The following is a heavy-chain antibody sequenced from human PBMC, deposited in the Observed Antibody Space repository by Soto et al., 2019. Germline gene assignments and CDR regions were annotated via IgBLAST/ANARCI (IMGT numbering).Heavy chain of an antibody. CDR2: ISAYNGNT. D-gene: IGHD3-10*01. Sequence: QVQLVQSGAEVKKPGASVKVSCKASGYTFTSYGISWVRQAPGQGLEWMGWISAYNGNTNYAQKLQGRVTMTTDTSTSRAYMELRSLRSDDTAVYYCARDYYGSGSYYNGYYYYYMDVWGKGTTVTVSS. CDR3: ARDYYGSGSYYNGYYYYYMDV. V-gene: IGHV1-18*01. J-gene: IGHJ6*03. CDR1: GYTFTSYG.